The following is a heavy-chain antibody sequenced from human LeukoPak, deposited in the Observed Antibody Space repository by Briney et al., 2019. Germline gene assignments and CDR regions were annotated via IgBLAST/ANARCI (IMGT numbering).Heavy chain of an antibody. D-gene: IGHD3-9*01. J-gene: IGHJ3*02. Sequence: PSQTLSLTCTVSGGSISGSSYYWGWIRQPPGKGLEWIGSIYYSGSTYYNPSLKSRVTISVDTSKNQLSLKLSSVTAADTAVYYCARRFLTGDAFDIWGQGTMVTVSS. V-gene: IGHV4-39*01. CDR2: IYYSGST. CDR1: GGSISGSSYY. CDR3: ARRFLTGDAFDI.